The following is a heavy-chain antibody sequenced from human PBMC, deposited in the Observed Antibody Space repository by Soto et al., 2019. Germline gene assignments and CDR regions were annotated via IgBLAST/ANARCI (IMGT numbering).Heavy chain of an antibody. CDR2: INSDGSST. V-gene: IGHV3-74*01. Sequence: EVQLVESGGGLVQPGGSLRLSCAASGFTFSSYWMHWVRQAPGKGLVWVSRINSDGSSTSYADSVKGRFTISRDNAKNTLYLQMNSLRAEDTAVYYCARDRGTMIVVNGMDVWGQGTTVTVSS. D-gene: IGHD3-22*01. CDR1: GFTFSSYW. CDR3: ARDRGTMIVVNGMDV. J-gene: IGHJ6*02.